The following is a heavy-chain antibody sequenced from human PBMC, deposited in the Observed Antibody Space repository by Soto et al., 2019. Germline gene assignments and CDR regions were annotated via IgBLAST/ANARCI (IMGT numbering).Heavy chain of an antibody. CDR2: IWYDGTNK. J-gene: IGHJ4*02. Sequence: PGSSLILSCAASGFTFSSYALHCVRQAPGKGLEWGAVIWYDGTNKYYAASVKGRVTIPRDNSKNTLDLQMNSLRADHPAVSYCARGDYVDYFIDYWGQGTL. D-gene: IGHD4-17*01. V-gene: IGHV3-33*01. CDR3: ARGDYVDYFIDY. CDR1: GFTFSSYA.